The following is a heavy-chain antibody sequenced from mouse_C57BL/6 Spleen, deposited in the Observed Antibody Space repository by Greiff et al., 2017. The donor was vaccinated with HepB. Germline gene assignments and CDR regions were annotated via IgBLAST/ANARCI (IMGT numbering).Heavy chain of an antibody. J-gene: IGHJ4*01. CDR2: IYPGDGDT. D-gene: IGHD1-1*01. Sequence: VQLPQSGAELVKPGASVKISCKASGYAFSSYWMNWVKQRPGKGLEWIGQIYPGDGDTNYNGKFKGKATLTADKSSSTAYMQLGSLTSEDSAVYFCARRVTVGAMDYWGQGTSVTVSS. CDR1: GYAFSSYW. CDR3: ARRVTVGAMDY. V-gene: IGHV1-80*01.